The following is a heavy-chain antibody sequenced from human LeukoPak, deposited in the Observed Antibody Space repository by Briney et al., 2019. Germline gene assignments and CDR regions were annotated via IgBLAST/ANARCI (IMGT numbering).Heavy chain of an antibody. CDR2: IKQDGSEK. D-gene: IGHD3-10*01. V-gene: IGHV3-7*04. Sequence: GGSLRLSCAASGFTFSSYWMSWVRQAPGKGLEWVANIKQDGSEKYYVDSVKGRFTISRDNAKNSLYLQMNSLRAEDTAVYYCASDREYYYGSGSFDYWGEGTLVTVSS. CDR3: ASDREYYYGSGSFDY. J-gene: IGHJ4*02. CDR1: GFTFSSYW.